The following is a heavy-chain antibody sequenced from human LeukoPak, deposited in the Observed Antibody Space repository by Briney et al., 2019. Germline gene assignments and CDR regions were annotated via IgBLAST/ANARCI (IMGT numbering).Heavy chain of an antibody. CDR2: INHSGGT. CDR3: ARHGADNVVVINRFDY. D-gene: IGHD3-22*01. CDR1: GGSFSGYS. Sequence: SETLSLTCAVYGGSFSGYSWNWIRQPPAKGLEWIGEINHSGGTNYNPSLKSRVTISVDTSKKQFSLKLSSVTAADTAVYYCARHGADNVVVINRFDYWGQGTLVTVSS. V-gene: IGHV4-34*01. J-gene: IGHJ4*02.